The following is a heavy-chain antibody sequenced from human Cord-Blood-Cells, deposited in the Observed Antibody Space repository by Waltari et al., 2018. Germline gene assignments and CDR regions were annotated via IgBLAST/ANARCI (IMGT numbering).Heavy chain of an antibody. D-gene: IGHD3-9*01. CDR1: GGSTSSYF. Sequence: QVQLPESGPGLVKPSETLSLTCTVSGGSTSSYFLSWIRPPPGKGLEWIGYIYYSGSTNYNPSLKSRVTISVDTSKNQFSLKLSSVTAADTAVYYCARGGFDWLFQGLDFDLWGRGTLVTVSS. V-gene: IGHV4-59*01. CDR3: ARGGFDWLFQGLDFDL. J-gene: IGHJ2*01. CDR2: IYYSGST.